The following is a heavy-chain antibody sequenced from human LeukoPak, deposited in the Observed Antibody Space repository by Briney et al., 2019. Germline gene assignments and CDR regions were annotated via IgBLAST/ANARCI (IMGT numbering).Heavy chain of an antibody. CDR2: IYYSGST. V-gene: IGHV4-59*08. J-gene: IGHJ4*02. Sequence: KPSETLSLTCSVSGVSVSSYYWSWIRQPPGKGLEWIGDIYYSGSTNYNPSLKSRVTISVDTSKNQFSLRLSSVTAADTAVYYSARLASGSYGPLTPFDYWGQGTLVTVSS. CDR1: GVSVSSYY. CDR3: ARLASGSYGPLTPFDY. D-gene: IGHD1-26*01.